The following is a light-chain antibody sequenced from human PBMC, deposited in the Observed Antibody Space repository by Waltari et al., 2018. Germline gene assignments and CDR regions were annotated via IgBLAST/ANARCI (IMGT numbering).Light chain of an antibody. CDR2: KAS. Sequence: DIQMTQSPSTLSASVGDRDTITCRASQSISSWLAWYQQKPGKAPNLLIYKASRLESGVPSRFSGSGSGTEFTLTISSLQPDYFATYYCQQYDSYSGTFGQGTKVDIK. J-gene: IGKJ1*01. CDR3: QQYDSYSGT. V-gene: IGKV1-5*03. CDR1: QSISSW.